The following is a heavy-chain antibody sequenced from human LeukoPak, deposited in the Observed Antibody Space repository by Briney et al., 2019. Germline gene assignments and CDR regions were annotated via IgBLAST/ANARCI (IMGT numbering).Heavy chain of an antibody. J-gene: IGHJ4*02. CDR1: GFTFSSYA. D-gene: IGHD6-13*01. V-gene: IGHV3-30*03. CDR3: ARDYPYSSSGNDY. Sequence: GGSLRLSCAASGFTFSSYAMSWVRQAPGKGLEWVAVISYDGSNKYYADSVKGRFTISRDNAKNSLYLQMNSLRAEDTAVYYCARDYPYSSSGNDYWGQGTLVTVSS. CDR2: ISYDGSNK.